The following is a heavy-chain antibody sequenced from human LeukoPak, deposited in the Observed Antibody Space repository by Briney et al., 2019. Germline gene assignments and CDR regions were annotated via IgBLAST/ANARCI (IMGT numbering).Heavy chain of an antibody. CDR1: GGSISSGSYY. J-gene: IGHJ4*02. V-gene: IGHV4-61*02. CDR3: TREGWETGTTPFDY. Sequence: SETLSLTCTVSGGSISSGSYYWSWIRQPAGKGLEWIGRIYTSGSTNYNPSLKSRVTISVDTSKNQFSLKLSSLTAADTAVYYCTREGWETGTTPFDYWGQGTLVTVSS. D-gene: IGHD1-1*01. CDR2: IYTSGST.